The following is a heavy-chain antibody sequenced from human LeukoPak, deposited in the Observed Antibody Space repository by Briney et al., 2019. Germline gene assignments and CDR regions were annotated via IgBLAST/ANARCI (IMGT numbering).Heavy chain of an antibody. Sequence: PGGSLRLSCAASGFTFSSYGMHWVRQAPGKGLEWVAVISYDGSNKYYADSVKGRFTISRDNSKNTLYLQMNSRRAEDTAVYYCAKGDSGLLWFGESALIDYWGQGTLVTVSS. D-gene: IGHD3-10*01. CDR2: ISYDGSNK. J-gene: IGHJ4*02. V-gene: IGHV3-30*18. CDR3: AKGDSGLLWFGESALIDY. CDR1: GFTFSSYG.